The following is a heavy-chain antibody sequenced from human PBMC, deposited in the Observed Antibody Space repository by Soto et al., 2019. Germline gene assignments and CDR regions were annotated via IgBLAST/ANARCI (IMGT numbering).Heavy chain of an antibody. CDR1: GFTFGNYA. V-gene: IGHV3-23*01. D-gene: IGHD7-27*01. Sequence: EVQLLESGGGLVQPGGSLRLSCEASGFTFGNYAFSWVRQAPGKGLEWVSVISGGGDATYYPDSVKGRFTTSRDNSKNTGYLQMNSLRAEDTAVYYCAKKSLGSITLPALYYFDYWGQGTLVTVSS. CDR2: ISGGGDAT. J-gene: IGHJ4*02. CDR3: AKKSLGSITLPALYYFDY.